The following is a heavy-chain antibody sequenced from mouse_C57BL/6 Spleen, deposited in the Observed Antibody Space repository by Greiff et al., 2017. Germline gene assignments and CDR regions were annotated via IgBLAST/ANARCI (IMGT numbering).Heavy chain of an antibody. Sequence: VQLQQSGAELVRPGASVKLSCTASGFNIKDDYMHWVKQRPEQGLEWIGWIDPENGDTEYASKFQGKATITADTSSNTAYLQLSSLTSEDTAVYYCTSAYYSNYWGQGTLVTVSA. CDR2: IDPENGDT. CDR3: TSAYYSNY. CDR1: GFNIKDDY. J-gene: IGHJ3*01. D-gene: IGHD2-5*01. V-gene: IGHV14-4*01.